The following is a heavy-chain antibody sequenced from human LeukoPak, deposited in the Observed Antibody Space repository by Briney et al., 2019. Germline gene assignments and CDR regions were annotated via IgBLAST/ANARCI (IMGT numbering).Heavy chain of an antibody. J-gene: IGHJ5*02. CDR2: IYHSGST. CDR3: ARAAMVRGVISWFDP. D-gene: IGHD3-10*01. Sequence: SETLSLTCAVSGGSISSSNWWSWVRQPPGKGLEWIGEIYHSGSTNYNPSLKSRVTISVDKSKNQFSLKLSSVTAAGTAVYYCARAAMVRGVISWFDPWGQGTLVTVSS. V-gene: IGHV4-4*02. CDR1: GGSISSSNW.